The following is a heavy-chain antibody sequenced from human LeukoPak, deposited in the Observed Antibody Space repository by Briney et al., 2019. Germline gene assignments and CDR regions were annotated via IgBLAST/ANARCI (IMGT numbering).Heavy chain of an antibody. CDR1: GFTFSSYW. Sequence: GGSLRLSRAASGFTFSSYWMNCVRPAPGKGLVWVSRSASDGSSTTYADSVKGRFSISRDNAKNTLYLQMNSLRVEDTAVYYCARGRVHGNDYWGQGTLVTVSS. D-gene: IGHD4-23*01. CDR2: SASDGSST. CDR3: ARGRVHGNDY. V-gene: IGHV3-74*01. J-gene: IGHJ4*02.